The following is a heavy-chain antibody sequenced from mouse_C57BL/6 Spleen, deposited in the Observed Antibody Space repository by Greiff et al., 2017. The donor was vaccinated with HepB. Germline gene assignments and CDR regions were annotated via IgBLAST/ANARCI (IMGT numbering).Heavy chain of an antibody. Sequence: EVQLQQSGPELVKPGASVKMSCKASGYTFTDYNMHWVKQSHGKSLEWIGYINPNNGGTSYNQKFKGKATLTVNKSSSTAYMELRSLTSEDSAVYYCARSQYYYGSRKTWFAYWGQGTLVTVSA. CDR1: GYTFTDYN. V-gene: IGHV1-22*01. CDR3: ARSQYYYGSRKTWFAY. J-gene: IGHJ3*01. D-gene: IGHD1-1*01. CDR2: INPNNGGT.